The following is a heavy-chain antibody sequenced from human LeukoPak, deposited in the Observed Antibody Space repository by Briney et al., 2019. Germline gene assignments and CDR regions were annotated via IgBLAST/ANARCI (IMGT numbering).Heavy chain of an antibody. V-gene: IGHV5-51*01. J-gene: IGHJ4*02. CDR1: GYSFTSYW. CDR2: IYPGDSDT. CDR3: ARRADSSGHPVDY. D-gene: IGHD3-22*01. Sequence: GESLKISFKGSGYSFTSYWIGWVRQMPGKGLEWMGIIYPGDSDTRYSPSFQGQVTISADKSISTAYLQWSSLKASDTAMYYCARRADSSGHPVDYWGQGTLVTVSS.